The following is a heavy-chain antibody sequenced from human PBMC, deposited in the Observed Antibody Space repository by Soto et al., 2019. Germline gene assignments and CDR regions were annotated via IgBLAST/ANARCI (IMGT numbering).Heavy chain of an antibody. J-gene: IGHJ6*02. CDR2: INPNSGGT. D-gene: IGHD6-19*01. Sequence: ASVKVSCKASGYTFTGYYTHWVRQAPGQGLEWMGWINPNSGGTNYAQKFQGWVTMTRDTSISTAYMELSRLRSDDTAVYYCARESENSSGWYYYYGMDVWGQGTTVTVSS. CDR3: ARESENSSGWYYYYGMDV. CDR1: GYTFTGYY. V-gene: IGHV1-2*04.